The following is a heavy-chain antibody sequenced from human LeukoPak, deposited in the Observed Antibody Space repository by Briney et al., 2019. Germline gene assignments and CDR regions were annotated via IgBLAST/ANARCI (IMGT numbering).Heavy chain of an antibody. Sequence: SETLSLTCTVSGGSISSYYWSWIRQPPGKGLEWIGYIYYSGSTYYNPSLKSRVTISVDTSKNQFSLKLSSVTAADTAVYYCARVKVEYSSSSTPYYFDYWGQGTLVTVSS. CDR2: IYYSGST. CDR3: ARVKVEYSSSSTPYYFDY. V-gene: IGHV4-59*06. D-gene: IGHD6-6*01. CDR1: GGSISSYY. J-gene: IGHJ4*02.